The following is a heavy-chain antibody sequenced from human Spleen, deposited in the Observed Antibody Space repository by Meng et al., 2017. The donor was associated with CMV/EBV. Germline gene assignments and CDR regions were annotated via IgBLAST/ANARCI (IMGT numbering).Heavy chain of an antibody. CDR1: SGSFSGYY. J-gene: IGHJ3*02. V-gene: IGHV4-59*12. CDR3: ARTPMVRGVIRAFDI. CDR2: IYYSGST. D-gene: IGHD3-10*01. Sequence: SQTLSLTCGIYSGSFSGYYWSWIRQPPGKGLEWIGYIYYSGSTNYNPSLKSRVTISVDTSKNQFSLKLSSVTAADTAVYYCARTPMVRGVIRAFDIWGQGTMVTVSS.